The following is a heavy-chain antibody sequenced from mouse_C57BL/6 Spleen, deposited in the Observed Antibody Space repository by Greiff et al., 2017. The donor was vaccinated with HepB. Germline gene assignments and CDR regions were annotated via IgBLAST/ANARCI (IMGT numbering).Heavy chain of an antibody. Sequence: VQLKESGGGLVKPGGSLKLSCAASGFTFSDYGMHWVRQAPEKGLEWVAYISSGSSTIYYADTVKGRFTISRDNAKNTLFLQMTSLRSEDTAMYYCAGGGDYDAWFAYWGQGTLVTVSA. CDR3: AGGGDYDAWFAY. CDR2: ISSGSSTI. D-gene: IGHD2-4*01. J-gene: IGHJ3*01. V-gene: IGHV5-17*01. CDR1: GFTFSDYG.